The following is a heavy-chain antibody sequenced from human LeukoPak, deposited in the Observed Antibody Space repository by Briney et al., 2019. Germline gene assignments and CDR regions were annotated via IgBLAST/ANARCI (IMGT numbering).Heavy chain of an antibody. CDR1: GYTFTAYY. CDR3: AREGPPFDY. CDR2: INPNSRGT. Sequence: GGSVKVSCTASGYTFTAYYMHWVRQAPGQGLEWMGWINPNSRGTNYAQKFQGWVTMTRDTSISTAYMELSRLRSDDTAVYYCAREGPPFDYWGQGTLVTVSS. V-gene: IGHV1-2*04. J-gene: IGHJ4*02.